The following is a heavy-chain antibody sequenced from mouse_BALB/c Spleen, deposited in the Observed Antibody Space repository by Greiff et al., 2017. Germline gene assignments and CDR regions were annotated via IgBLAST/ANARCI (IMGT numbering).Heavy chain of an antibody. J-gene: IGHJ4*01. CDR2: IYPGDGDT. CDR1: GYAFSSYW. Sequence: QVHVKQSGAELVRPGSSVTISCKASGYAFSSYWMNWVKQRPGQGLEWIGQIYPGDGDTNYNGKFKGKATLTADKSSSTAYMQLSSLTSEDSAVYFCASQDYWGQGTSVTGSS. V-gene: IGHV1-80*01. CDR3: ASQDY.